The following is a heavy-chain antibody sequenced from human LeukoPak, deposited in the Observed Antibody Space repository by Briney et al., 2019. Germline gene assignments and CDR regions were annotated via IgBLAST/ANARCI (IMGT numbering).Heavy chain of an antibody. J-gene: IGHJ4*02. D-gene: IGHD3-10*01. CDR3: ARGGFGESAPYFDY. Sequence: ASVKVSCKASGYTFTNYGISWVRQAPGQGLEWMGWIRPYNGNTNYAQKLQGRVIMTTDTSTSTAYMELRSLRSDDTAVYYCARGGFGESAPYFDYWGQGTLVTVSS. V-gene: IGHV1-18*01. CDR1: GYTFTNYG. CDR2: IRPYNGNT.